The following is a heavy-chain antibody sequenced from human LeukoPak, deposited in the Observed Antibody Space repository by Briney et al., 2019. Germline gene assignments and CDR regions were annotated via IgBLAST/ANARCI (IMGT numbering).Heavy chain of an antibody. CDR3: ANSRSYSRFDY. CDR2: IYYSGST. V-gene: IGHV4-39*07. D-gene: IGHD3-10*01. J-gene: IGHJ4*02. Sequence: PSETLSLTCTVSGGSISSSSYYWGWIRQPPGKGLEWIGSIYYSGSTYYNPSLKSRVTISVDTSKNQFSLKLSSVTAADTAVYYCANSRSYSRFDYWGQGTLVTVSS. CDR1: GGSISSSSYY.